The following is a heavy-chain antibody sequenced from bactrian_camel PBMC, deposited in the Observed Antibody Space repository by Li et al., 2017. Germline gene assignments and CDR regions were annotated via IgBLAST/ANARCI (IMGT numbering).Heavy chain of an antibody. J-gene: IGHJ6*01. D-gene: IGHD4*01. V-gene: IGHV3S40*01. CDR3: AAGPYSDSPDAGPINEGDFGY. CDR2: IRSTGSNT. CDR1: GFTFSTYA. Sequence: DVQLVESGGGLVQPGGSLTLSCAASGFTFSTYAMSWVRQAPGKGLEWVSTIRSTGSNTYYADSVKGRFTISRDNAENTVYLQLNSPKTEDMAMYYCAAGPYSDSPDAGPINEGDFGYFGQGTQVTVS.